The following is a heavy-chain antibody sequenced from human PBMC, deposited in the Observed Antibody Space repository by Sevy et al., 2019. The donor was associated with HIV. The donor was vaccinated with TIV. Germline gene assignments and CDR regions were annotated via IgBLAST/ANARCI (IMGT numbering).Heavy chain of an antibody. Sequence: SLKISCVASGFTLSSHGMHWVRQAPGKGLEWVSLIWYDGSHKFYADSVKGRFTISRDNSKNTLYLQMNSLRAEDTAVYYCARTYDFWSTYYTGSYYYYGMDVWGQGTTVTVSS. CDR1: GFTLSSHG. D-gene: IGHD3-3*01. J-gene: IGHJ6*02. CDR3: ARTYDFWSTYYTGSYYYYGMDV. CDR2: IWYDGSHK. V-gene: IGHV3-33*01.